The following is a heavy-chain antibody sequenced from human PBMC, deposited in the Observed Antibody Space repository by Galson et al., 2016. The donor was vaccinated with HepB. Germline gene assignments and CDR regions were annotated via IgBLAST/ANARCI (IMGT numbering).Heavy chain of an antibody. CDR2: IQSSGST. J-gene: IGHJ4*02. Sequence: SETLSLTCTVFGGSLIGDSYYWSWIRQPPGKGLEWIGYIQSSGSTNSKPSLKSRVTMSLDMSKNQFSLRLSSVTVADTAVYYCARDNSGSYLDSWGRGTLITVSS. CDR3: ARDNSGSYLDS. D-gene: IGHD1-26*01. V-gene: IGHV4-61*01. CDR1: GGSLIGDSYY.